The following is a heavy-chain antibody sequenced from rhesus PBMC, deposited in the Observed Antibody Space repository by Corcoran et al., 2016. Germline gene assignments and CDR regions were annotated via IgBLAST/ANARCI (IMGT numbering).Heavy chain of an antibody. CDR2: ISSGGSI. V-gene: IGHV3S43*01. J-gene: IGHJ3*01. Sequence: EVQLVESGGGLVQPGGSLRLSCAAPGFTSGNSDLIWIRQAPGKGLEWVSYISSGGSIYYSDSVKGRCTISRDNAKNTLYLPMSSLRVEDTAGYYCAKTERDAFDFWGQGLRVTVSS. CDR1: GFTSGNSD. CDR3: AKTERDAFDF.